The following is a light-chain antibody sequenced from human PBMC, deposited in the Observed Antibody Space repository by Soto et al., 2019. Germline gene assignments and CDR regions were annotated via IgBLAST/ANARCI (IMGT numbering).Light chain of an antibody. Sequence: DIQMTQSPSSLSASVVDTVTMTCRASQSIALSVNWYQQKPEKAPKLLIYVAFTLESGVPSRFRGSVSGTEFTLYIRSLQTEHFATYYCQQSFRSPITFGQGTRLEIK. CDR3: QQSFRSPIT. CDR1: QSIALS. V-gene: IGKV1-39*01. CDR2: VAF. J-gene: IGKJ5*01.